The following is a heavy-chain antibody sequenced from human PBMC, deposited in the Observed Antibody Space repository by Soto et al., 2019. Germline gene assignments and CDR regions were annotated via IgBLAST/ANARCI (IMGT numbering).Heavy chain of an antibody. CDR3: TTGVYGDYAAWFDP. CDR1: GFTFSNAW. J-gene: IGHJ5*02. D-gene: IGHD4-17*01. V-gene: IGHV3-15*01. CDR2: IKSKTDGGTT. Sequence: GGSLRLSCAASGFTFSNAWMSWVRQAPGKGLEWVGRIKSKTDGGTTDYAAPVKGRFTISRDDSKNTLYLQMNSLKTEDTAVYYCTTGVYGDYAAWFDPWGQGTLVTVSS.